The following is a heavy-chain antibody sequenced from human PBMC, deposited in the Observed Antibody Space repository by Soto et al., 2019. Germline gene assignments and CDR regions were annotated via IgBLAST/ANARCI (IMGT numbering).Heavy chain of an antibody. Sequence: SETLSLTCTVSGGSVSSGSYYWSWIRQPPGKGLEWIGYIYYSGSTNYNPSLKSRVTISVDTSKNQFSLKLSSVTAADTAVYYCARGHGYSYGYWFDPWGQGTLVTVS. V-gene: IGHV4-61*01. J-gene: IGHJ5*02. D-gene: IGHD5-18*01. CDR3: ARGHGYSYGYWFDP. CDR2: IYYSGST. CDR1: GGSVSSGSYY.